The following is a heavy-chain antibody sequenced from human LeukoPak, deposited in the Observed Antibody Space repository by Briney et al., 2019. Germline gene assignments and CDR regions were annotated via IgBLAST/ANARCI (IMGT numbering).Heavy chain of an antibody. CDR3: ARGHYYDSSGYVSY. Sequence: GGSLRLSCAASGFTSSSYSMNWVRQAPGKGVEWVSYISSSSSTIYYADSVKGRFTISRDNAKNSLYLQMNSLRAEDTAVYYCARGHYYDSSGYVSYWGQGTLVTVSS. CDR1: GFTSSSYS. J-gene: IGHJ4*02. CDR2: ISSSSSTI. D-gene: IGHD3-22*01. V-gene: IGHV3-48*01.